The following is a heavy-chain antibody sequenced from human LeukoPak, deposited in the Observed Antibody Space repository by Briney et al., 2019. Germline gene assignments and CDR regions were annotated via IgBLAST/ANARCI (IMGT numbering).Heavy chain of an antibody. CDR1: GGSISSYY. D-gene: IGHD5-24*01. V-gene: IGHV4-59*08. J-gene: IGHJ3*02. Sequence: SETLSLTCTISGGSISSYYWSWIRQPPGKGLEWIGYIYYSGSTSYNPSLTSRVTILVDTPKNQFSLKLRSVTAADTAVYYCARHERDVSLDHAFDIWGQGTMVTVSS. CDR3: ARHERDVSLDHAFDI. CDR2: IYYSGST.